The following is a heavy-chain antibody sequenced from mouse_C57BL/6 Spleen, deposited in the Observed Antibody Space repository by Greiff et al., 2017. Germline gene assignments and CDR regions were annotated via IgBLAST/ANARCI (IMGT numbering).Heavy chain of an antibody. CDR1: GYTFTSYW. J-gene: IGHJ2*01. V-gene: IGHV1-72*01. CDR3: AREGVWSFDY. D-gene: IGHD2-10*02. CDR2: IDTNSGGT. Sequence: QVQLQQPGAELVKPGASVKLSCKASGYTFTSYWMHWVKQRPGRGLEWIGRIDTNSGGTKYNEKLKSKATLTVDKPSSTAYMQLSSLTSEDSAVYYCAREGVWSFDYWGQGTTLTVSS.